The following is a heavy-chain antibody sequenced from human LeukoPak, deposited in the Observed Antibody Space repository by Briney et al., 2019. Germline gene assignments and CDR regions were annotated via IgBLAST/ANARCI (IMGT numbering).Heavy chain of an antibody. V-gene: IGHV4-59*08. CDR2: IYYSGST. D-gene: IGHD5-12*01. CDR3: ARHGYSGYDYLFDY. Sequence: SETLSLTCTVSGGSISSYYWSWMRQPPGKGLESIGYIYYSGSTNYNPSLKSRVTISVDTSKNQFSLKLSSVTAADTAVYYCARHGYSGYDYLFDYWGQGTLVTVSS. J-gene: IGHJ4*02. CDR1: GGSISSYY.